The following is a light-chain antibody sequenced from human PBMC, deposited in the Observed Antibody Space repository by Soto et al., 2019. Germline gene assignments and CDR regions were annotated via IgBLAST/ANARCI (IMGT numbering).Light chain of an antibody. V-gene: IGKV3D-15*01. CDR3: QQYHNWPPLFT. J-gene: IGKJ3*01. CDR2: GAS. CDR1: QSVSSN. Sequence: EIVMTQSPATLSVSPGERATLSCRASQSVSSNLAWYQQKPGQAHRLLIYGASTRATGIPARFSGSGSGTEFTLTISSLQSEDFAVYYCQQYHNWPPLFTFGPGTKVDIK.